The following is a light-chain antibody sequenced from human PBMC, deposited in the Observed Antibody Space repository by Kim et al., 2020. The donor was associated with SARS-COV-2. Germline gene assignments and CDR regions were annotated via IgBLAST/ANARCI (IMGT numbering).Light chain of an antibody. J-gene: IGKJ4*01. Sequence: SVSPGESPTRSCRASQSISINLAWYQQKPGQAPRLRIDCASTRATGVPARFSGSGSGTEFTLTVSSLQAEDFAVYYCQQYNKWPTFGGGTKVDIK. V-gene: IGKV3-15*01. CDR3: QQYNKWPT. CDR2: CAS. CDR1: QSISIN.